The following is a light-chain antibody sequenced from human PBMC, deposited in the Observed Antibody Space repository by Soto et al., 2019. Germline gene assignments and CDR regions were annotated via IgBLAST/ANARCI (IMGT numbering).Light chain of an antibody. J-gene: IGKJ5*01. CDR1: ERIYSAY. CDR2: GTS. CDR3: QQYGNSPIT. V-gene: IGKV3-20*01. Sequence: EGVLTQSPGTLSLSRGERATLSCRASERIYSAYLGWYQQKPGQSPRLLIYGTSSRATGIPDRFSGSGSGTDFTLTISRLEPEDFAVYYCQQYGNSPITFGQGTRLE.